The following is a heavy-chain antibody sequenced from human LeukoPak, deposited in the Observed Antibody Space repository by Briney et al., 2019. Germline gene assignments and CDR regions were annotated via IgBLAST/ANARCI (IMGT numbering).Heavy chain of an antibody. CDR2: IIPIFGTA. D-gene: IGHD3-10*01. CDR1: GGTFSSYA. J-gene: IGHJ6*03. Sequence: SVKVSCKASGGTFSSYAISWVRQAPGQGLEWMGGIIPIFGTANYAQKFQGRVTITADESTSTAYMELSSLRSEDTAVYYCARDNSSGPLYYYYMDVWGKGTTVTVSS. CDR3: ARDNSSGPLYYYYMDV. V-gene: IGHV1-69*01.